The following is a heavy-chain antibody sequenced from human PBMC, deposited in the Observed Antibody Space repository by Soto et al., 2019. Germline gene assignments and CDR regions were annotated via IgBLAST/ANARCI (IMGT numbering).Heavy chain of an antibody. V-gene: IGHV1-18*04. CDR3: ATPYDTEFDH. CDR2: IKVDSGYT. CDR1: GYPFIKYG. Sequence: QLQLVQSAAEVKKPGASVRVSCKAYGYPFIKYGISWIRQAPEQGLEWMGWIKVDSGYTNYAQKFQGRGTMTADTSSDTAFMELRSLRPDDTAVYFCATPYDTEFDHWGQGTLVSVSS. D-gene: IGHD3-9*01. J-gene: IGHJ5*02.